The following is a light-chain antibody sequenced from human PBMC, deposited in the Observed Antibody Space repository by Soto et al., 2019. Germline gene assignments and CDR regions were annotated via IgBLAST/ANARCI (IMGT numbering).Light chain of an antibody. J-gene: IGKJ4*01. V-gene: IGKV3-15*01. CDR1: QSLSSN. Sequence: EIVLRQSPATLSVSPGERATPSCRASQSLSSNLAWYQQQEVQPPRLLIYAAASRGTGIPARFSGSECCTEFTLTISSLQYEDFAVFYCQQYRNSPVTFGGGTKVDIK. CDR2: AAA. CDR3: QQYRNSPVT.